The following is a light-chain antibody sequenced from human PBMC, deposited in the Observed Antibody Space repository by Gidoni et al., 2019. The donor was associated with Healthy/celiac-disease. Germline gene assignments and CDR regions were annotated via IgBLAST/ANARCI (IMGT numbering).Light chain of an antibody. J-gene: IGKJ1*01. CDR2: KAS. V-gene: IGKV1-5*03. CDR1: QSISSW. CDR3: QQYNSILRKT. Sequence: DIQMTQSPSTLSASVGDRVTITCRASQSISSWLAWYQQKPGKAPKLLIYKASSLESGVPSRFSGSGSGTEFTLTISSLQPDDFATYYCQQYNSILRKTFXQXTKVEIK.